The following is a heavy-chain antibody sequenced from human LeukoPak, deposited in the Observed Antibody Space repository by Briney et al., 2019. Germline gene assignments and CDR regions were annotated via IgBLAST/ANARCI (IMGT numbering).Heavy chain of an antibody. CDR2: ISWNSGSI. V-gene: IGHV3-9*01. D-gene: IGHD2-15*01. J-gene: IGHJ6*03. CDR3: VKGHCSSSSCFPNYYYYMDV. Sequence: GRSLRLSCAGSGFTFDEHAMHWVRQAPGKGLEWVPGISWNSGSIAYADSVKGRFTISRDNAKNLLFLQMSSLRAADTALYYCVKGHCSSSSCFPNYYYYMDVWGTGTTVTVSS. CDR1: GFTFDEHA.